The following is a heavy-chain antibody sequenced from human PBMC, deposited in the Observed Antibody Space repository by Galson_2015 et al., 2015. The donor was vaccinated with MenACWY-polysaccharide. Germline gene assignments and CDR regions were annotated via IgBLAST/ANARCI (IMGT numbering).Heavy chain of an antibody. V-gene: IGHV2-5*02. CDR3: AHRRGVAGGSDP. J-gene: IGHJ5*02. Sequence: PALVKPTQTLTLTCTVSGFSLRTAGVAVGWIRQPPGKALEWLAVIYWDDNQGYSPSLKNRVTITRDTSNSQVVLTVTNMDPVDTGTYYCAHRRGVAGGSDPWGQGTLVIVSS. D-gene: IGHD3-16*01. CDR1: GFSLRTAGVA. CDR2: IYWDDNQ.